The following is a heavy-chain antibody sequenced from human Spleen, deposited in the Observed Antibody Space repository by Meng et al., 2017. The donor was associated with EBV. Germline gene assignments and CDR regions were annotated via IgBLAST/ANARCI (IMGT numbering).Heavy chain of an antibody. D-gene: IGHD3-22*01. CDR2: VSPYNGYT. CDR1: GYTFIHYG. J-gene: IGHJ4*02. CDR3: AVEKDYDSIGY. Sequence: QVQLVQSGAEVEKPGASVTVSCKASGYTFIHYGINWVRQAPGQGLEWMGWVSPYNGYTSYAQNLQGRVTMTTDTSTSTAYMELRSLRSDDTAVYYCAVEKDYDSIGYWGQGTLVTVSS. V-gene: IGHV1-18*01.